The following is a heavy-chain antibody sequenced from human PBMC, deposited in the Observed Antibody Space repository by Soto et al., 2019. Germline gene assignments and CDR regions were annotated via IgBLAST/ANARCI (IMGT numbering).Heavy chain of an antibody. D-gene: IGHD3-9*01. Sequence: GGSLRLSCVASGFALTTYTMNWVRQAPGTGLEWVSSINGRSNYKYYSDSVKGRFTVSRDNAQNSLFLQMNSLRSEDTAIYYCASDPVAVTGSFIDFWGQGTLVTVS. V-gene: IGHV3-21*01. CDR1: GFALTTYT. CDR3: ASDPVAVTGSFIDF. CDR2: INGRSNYK. J-gene: IGHJ4*02.